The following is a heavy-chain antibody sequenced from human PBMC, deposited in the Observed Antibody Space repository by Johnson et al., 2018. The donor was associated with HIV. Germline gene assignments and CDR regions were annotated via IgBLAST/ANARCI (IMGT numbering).Heavy chain of an antibody. CDR1: GFTFSTYG. CDR2: IRYDGSNK. CDR3: AKIIGYSSGLEI. Sequence: QVQLVESGGGVVQPGGSLRLSCAASGFTFSTYGMYWVRQAPGKGLEWVAFIRYDGSNKYYADSVKGRFTISRDNSKNTLYLQMNSLRAEDTAVYYCAKIIGYSSGLEIWGQGTMVTVSS. D-gene: IGHD6-19*01. V-gene: IGHV3-30*02. J-gene: IGHJ3*02.